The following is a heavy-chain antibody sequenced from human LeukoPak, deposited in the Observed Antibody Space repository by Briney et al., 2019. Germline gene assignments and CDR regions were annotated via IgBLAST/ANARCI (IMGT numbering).Heavy chain of an antibody. CDR2: ISGSGGST. V-gene: IGHV3-23*01. D-gene: IGHD5-18*01. Sequence: GGSLRLSCAASGFTFSSYSMNWVRQAPGKGLEWVSAISGSGGSTYYADSVKGRFTISRDNSKNTLYLQMNSLRAEDTAVYYCANTAMVSDTISRDAFDIWGQGTMVTVSS. CDR3: ANTAMVSDTISRDAFDI. J-gene: IGHJ3*02. CDR1: GFTFSSYS.